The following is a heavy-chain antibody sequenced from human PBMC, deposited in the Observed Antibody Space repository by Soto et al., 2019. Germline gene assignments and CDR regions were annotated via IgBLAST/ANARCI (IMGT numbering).Heavy chain of an antibody. V-gene: IGHV1-24*01. CDR2: FDPEDGET. CDR3: AICSRGSCYSSWFDP. Sequence: ASVKVSCKVSGYTLTELSMHWVRQAPGKGLEWMGGFDPEDGETIYAQKFQGRVTMTEDTSTDTAYMELSSLRSEDTAVYYCAICSRGSCYSSWFDPWGQGTLVTVSS. CDR1: GYTLTELS. J-gene: IGHJ5*02. D-gene: IGHD2-15*01.